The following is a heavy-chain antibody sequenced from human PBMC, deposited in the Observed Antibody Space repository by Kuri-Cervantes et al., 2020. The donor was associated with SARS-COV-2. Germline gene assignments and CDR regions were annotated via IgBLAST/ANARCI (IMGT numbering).Heavy chain of an antibody. V-gene: IGHV4-59*05. J-gene: IGHJ4*02. CDR3: ASYHQLLPRRSFDY. CDR1: GGSISSYY. CDR2: IYYSGST. Sequence: SETLSLTCTVSGGSISSYYWSWIRQPPGKGLEWIGSIYYSGSTYYNPPLKSRVTISVDTSKNQFSLKLSSVTAADTAVYYCASYHQLLPRRSFDYWGQGTLVTVSS. D-gene: IGHD2-2*01.